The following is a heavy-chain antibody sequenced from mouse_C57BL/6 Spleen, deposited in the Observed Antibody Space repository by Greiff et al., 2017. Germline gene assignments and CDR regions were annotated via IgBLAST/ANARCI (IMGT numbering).Heavy chain of an antibody. Sequence: VQLQQSGAELVRPGASVKLSCTASGFNIKDDYMPWVKQRPEQGLEWIGWIDPENGDTEYASKFQGKATITADTSSNTAYLQLSSLTSEDTAVYYCTTGYYGSSLYWYFDVWGTGTTVTVSS. CDR2: IDPENGDT. V-gene: IGHV14-4*01. CDR3: TTGYYGSSLYWYFDV. J-gene: IGHJ1*03. CDR1: GFNIKDDY. D-gene: IGHD1-1*01.